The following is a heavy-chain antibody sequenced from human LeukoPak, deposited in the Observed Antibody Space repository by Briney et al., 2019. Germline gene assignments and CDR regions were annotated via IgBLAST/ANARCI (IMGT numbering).Heavy chain of an antibody. J-gene: IGHJ4*02. Sequence: ASVKVSCKASGYTFTGYYMHWVRQAPGQGLEWMGRINPNSGGTNYAQKFQGRVTMTRDTSTSTVYMELSSLRSEDTAVYYCARVSKRITIFGVVNYRFDYWGQGTLVTVSS. V-gene: IGHV1-2*06. CDR1: GYTFTGYY. CDR3: ARVSKRITIFGVVNYRFDY. D-gene: IGHD3-3*01. CDR2: INPNSGGT.